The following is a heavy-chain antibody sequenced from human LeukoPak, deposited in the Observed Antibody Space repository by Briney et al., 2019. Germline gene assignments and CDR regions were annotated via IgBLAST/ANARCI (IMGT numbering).Heavy chain of an antibody. D-gene: IGHD6-19*01. Sequence: SETLSLTCTVSGGSISSYYWSWIRQSPGKGLEWIGYIYNNGNTNYNPSLKSRVTISVDTPKSQFSLNLTSVTAADTAVYYCARTRRLAHFDYWGQGTLVTVSS. CDR1: GGSISSYY. CDR3: ARTRRLAHFDY. CDR2: IYNNGNT. V-gene: IGHV4-59*08. J-gene: IGHJ4*02.